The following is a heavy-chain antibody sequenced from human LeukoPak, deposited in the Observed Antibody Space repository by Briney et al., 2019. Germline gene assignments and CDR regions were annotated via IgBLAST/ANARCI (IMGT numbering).Heavy chain of an antibody. D-gene: IGHD2-2*01. CDR2: ISSSSSTI. Sequence: GGSLRLSCAASGFTFSSYSMNWVRQAPGRGLEWVSYISSSSSTIYYADSVKGRFTISRDNAKNSLYLQMNSLRAEDTAVYYCARGPPLGYCSSTSCYVYYYYGMDVWGQGTTVTVSS. CDR1: GFTFSSYS. V-gene: IGHV3-48*01. J-gene: IGHJ6*02. CDR3: ARGPPLGYCSSTSCYVYYYYGMDV.